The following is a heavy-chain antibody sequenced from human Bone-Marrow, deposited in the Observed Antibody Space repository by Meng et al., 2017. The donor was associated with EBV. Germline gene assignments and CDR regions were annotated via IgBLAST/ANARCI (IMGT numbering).Heavy chain of an antibody. CDR3: ARDSDILTGPGGY. Sequence: QVQRVESGAGVMKPGCSVKVSCKASGGTFSSYAISWVRQAPGQGLEWMGGIIPIFGTANYAQKLQGRVTITADESTSTVYMELGSLRSEDTAVYYCARDSDILTGPGGYWGQGTLVTVSS. CDR2: IIPIFGTA. CDR1: GGTFSSYA. V-gene: IGHV1-69*01. D-gene: IGHD3-9*01. J-gene: IGHJ4*02.